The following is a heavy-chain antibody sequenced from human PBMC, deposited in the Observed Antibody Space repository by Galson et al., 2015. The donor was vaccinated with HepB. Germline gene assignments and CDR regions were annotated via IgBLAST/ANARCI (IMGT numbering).Heavy chain of an antibody. CDR2: IYTGGTT. CDR1: GITVSDNH. V-gene: IGHV3-53*05. Sequence: SLRLSCAAPGITVSDNHMTWVRQAPGQGLEWVSVIYTGGTTFDADSVKGRFTISRDDSENTVYLQMNSLRPEDTATYYCAKDEEGGYCSGGSCYPGGWIDLWGQGTLVIVSS. J-gene: IGHJ5*02. CDR3: AKDEEGGYCSGGSCYPGGWIDL. D-gene: IGHD2-15*01.